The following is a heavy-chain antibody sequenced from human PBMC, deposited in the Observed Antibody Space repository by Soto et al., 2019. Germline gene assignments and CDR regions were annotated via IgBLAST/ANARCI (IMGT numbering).Heavy chain of an antibody. Sequence: GGSLRLSCAASGFPFDDYGMSWVRQAPGKGLEWVSGINRHGGSTGYADSVKGRFTISRDNAKNSLHLQMNSLRAEDTALYYCARSIYYYDSSGYPDDWGQGTLVTVSS. V-gene: IGHV3-20*04. CDR2: INRHGGST. CDR3: ARSIYYYDSSGYPDD. D-gene: IGHD3-22*01. CDR1: GFPFDDYG. J-gene: IGHJ4*02.